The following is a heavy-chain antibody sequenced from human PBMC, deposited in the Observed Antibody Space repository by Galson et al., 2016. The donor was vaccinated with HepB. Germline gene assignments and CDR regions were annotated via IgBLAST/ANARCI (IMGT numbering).Heavy chain of an antibody. Sequence: SLRLSCAATGFTFSRYEVNWVRQAPGKGLEWLSYISSSGSATINYADSVKGRFTISRDNAKNSLYLQMNSLRVGDTAVYYCARRGRAERSFDYWGRGTLVTVSS. CDR3: ARRGRAERSFDY. V-gene: IGHV3-48*03. CDR2: ISSSGSATI. D-gene: IGHD1-1*01. CDR1: GFTFSRYE. J-gene: IGHJ4*02.